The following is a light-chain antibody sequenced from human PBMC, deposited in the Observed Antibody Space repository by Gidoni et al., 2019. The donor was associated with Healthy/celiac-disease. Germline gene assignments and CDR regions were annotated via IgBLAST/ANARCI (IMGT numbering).Light chain of an antibody. CDR3: QQYYRTPWT. Sequence: DIVMTQSPDSLAVSLGERATINCKSSQSVLYSSNNKNYLAWYQQKPGQPPKLLIYWASTRESGVPDRFSGSGSGTDFTLTISSLQAEDVAVYYCQQYYRTPWTFGQXTKVEIK. CDR2: WAS. V-gene: IGKV4-1*01. J-gene: IGKJ1*01. CDR1: QSVLYSSNNKNY.